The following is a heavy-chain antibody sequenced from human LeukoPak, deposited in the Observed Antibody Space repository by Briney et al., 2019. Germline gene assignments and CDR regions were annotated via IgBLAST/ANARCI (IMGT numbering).Heavy chain of an antibody. Sequence: GGSLRLSCVASGFTFSSYWMTWVRQTPGKGLEWVANIKQDGSETYYVDSVKGRFTISRDNADNLLFLQMNSLRAEDTALYYCVRRGGTYYYDTTGYWYAFDIWGRGTMVTVSS. V-gene: IGHV3-7*01. CDR1: GFTFSSYW. CDR3: VRRGGTYYYDTTGYWYAFDI. CDR2: IKQDGSET. J-gene: IGHJ3*02. D-gene: IGHD3-22*01.